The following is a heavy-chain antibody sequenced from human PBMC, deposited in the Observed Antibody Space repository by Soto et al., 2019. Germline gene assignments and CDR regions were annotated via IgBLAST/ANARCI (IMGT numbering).Heavy chain of an antibody. J-gene: IGHJ4*02. Sequence: PGGSLRLSCAASGFTFSSYSMNWVRQAPGKGLEWVSYISSSSSTIYYADSVKGRFTISRDNAKNSLYLQMNSLRAEDTAVYYCARGDRGTGTVNTHLDYWGQGTLVTVSS. CDR3: ARGDRGTGTVNTHLDY. CDR2: ISSSSSTI. V-gene: IGHV3-48*01. D-gene: IGHD1-1*01. CDR1: GFTFSSYS.